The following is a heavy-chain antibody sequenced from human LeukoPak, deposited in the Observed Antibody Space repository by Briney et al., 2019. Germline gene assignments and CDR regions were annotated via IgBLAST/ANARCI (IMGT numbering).Heavy chain of an antibody. D-gene: IGHD3-22*01. J-gene: IGHJ3*02. CDR1: GYTFSSYG. CDR2: ISAYNGNT. Sequence: ATVKVSCKASGYTFSSYGITWVRQAPGQGLEWMGWISAYNGNTNYAQKLQGRVTMTTDTSTSTAYMELRSLRSDDTAVYYCARGVDYYDTEDAFDIWGQGTMVTVSS. V-gene: IGHV1-18*01. CDR3: ARGVDYYDTEDAFDI.